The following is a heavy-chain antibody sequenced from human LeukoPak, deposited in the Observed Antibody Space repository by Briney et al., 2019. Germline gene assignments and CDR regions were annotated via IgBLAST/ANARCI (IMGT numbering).Heavy chain of an antibody. CDR3: AREVTGDSGWYKY. V-gene: IGHV1-2*02. J-gene: IGHJ4*02. D-gene: IGHD6-19*01. CDR1: GYTFTVYY. Sequence: ASVKVSCKASGYTFTVYYMHWVRQAPGQGLEWMGWINPNSGGTNYAQKFQGRVTMTRDTSISTAYMELSRLRSDDTAVYYCAREVTGDSGWYKYWGQGTLVTVSS. CDR2: INPNSGGT.